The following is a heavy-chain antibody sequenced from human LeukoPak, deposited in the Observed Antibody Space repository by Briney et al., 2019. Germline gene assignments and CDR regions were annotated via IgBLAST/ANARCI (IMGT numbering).Heavy chain of an antibody. CDR3: ARRLTQYDCFDP. J-gene: IGHJ5*02. D-gene: IGHD2-2*01. CDR1: GDSVSSNSVT. CDR2: TYYRPTWYN. Sequence: KGSQTLSLTCAISGDSVSSNSVTWNWIRQSPSRGLEWLGRTYYRPTWYNDYAVSVRGRITVNPDTSKNQFSLHLNSVTPEDTAVYYCARRLTQYDCFDPWGQGILVTVSS. V-gene: IGHV6-1*01.